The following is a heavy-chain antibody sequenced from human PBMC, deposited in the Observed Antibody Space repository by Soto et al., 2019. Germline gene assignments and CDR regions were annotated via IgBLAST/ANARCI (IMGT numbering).Heavy chain of an antibody. Sequence: QVQLVQSGAEVKKPGASVKVSCKASGYTFSSYGINWVRQAPGQGLEWMGWISAYNGNTNYAQKVQGRVTMTTDTSTSTAYMEVRSLRSDDTAVYYCVRDRNEASLDYWGQGTLVTVSS. CDR2: ISAYNGNT. CDR1: GYTFSSYG. J-gene: IGHJ4*02. V-gene: IGHV1-18*01. CDR3: VRDRNEASLDY. D-gene: IGHD1-1*01.